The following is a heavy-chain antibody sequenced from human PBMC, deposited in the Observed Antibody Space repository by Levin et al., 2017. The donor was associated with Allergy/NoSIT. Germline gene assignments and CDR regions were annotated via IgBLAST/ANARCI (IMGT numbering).Heavy chain of an antibody. Sequence: GESLKISCKASGYTFTGYYMHWVRQAPGQGLEWVGWINPNSGGTNYAQKFQGRVTMTRDTSISTAYMELSRLRSDDTAVYYCASDGSGSGSYPTYFDYWGQGTLVTVSS. CDR1: GYTFTGYY. J-gene: IGHJ4*02. V-gene: IGHV1-2*02. CDR2: INPNSGGT. D-gene: IGHD3-10*01. CDR3: ASDGSGSGSYPTYFDY.